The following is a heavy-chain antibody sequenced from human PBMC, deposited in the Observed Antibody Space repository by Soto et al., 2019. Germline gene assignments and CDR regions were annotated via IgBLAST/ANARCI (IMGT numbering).Heavy chain of an antibody. J-gene: IGHJ6*03. Sequence: QVQLQESGPGLVKPSETLSLTCTVSGGSISSYYWSWIRQPPGKGLEWIGYMYYSGSTNYNPALNRRVTISADTSKNQCSLKLISVTAADTAVYYCARDQVTMVRGVAHYYYYYYMDVWGKGTTVTVSS. CDR3: ARDQVTMVRGVAHYYYYYYMDV. V-gene: IGHV4-59*01. CDR1: GGSISSYY. CDR2: MYYSGST. D-gene: IGHD3-10*01.